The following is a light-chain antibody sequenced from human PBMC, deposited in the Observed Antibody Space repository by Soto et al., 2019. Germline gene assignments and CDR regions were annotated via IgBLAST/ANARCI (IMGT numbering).Light chain of an antibody. CDR3: SSYTSSSTLV. J-gene: IGLJ1*01. CDR2: DVS. V-gene: IGLV2-14*01. CDR1: SSDVGGYNY. Sequence: QSALTQPASVSGSPGQSITISCTGTSSDVGGYNYVSWYQQHPGKAPKLMIYDVSNRPSGVSNRFSGSKSGKTASLTISGLQAEDEAAYYCSSYTSSSTLVFGTGTKLTVL.